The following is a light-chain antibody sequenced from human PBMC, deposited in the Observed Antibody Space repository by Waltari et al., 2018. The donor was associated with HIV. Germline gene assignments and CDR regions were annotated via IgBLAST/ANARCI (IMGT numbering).Light chain of an antibody. Sequence: ETVMTQSPGTLSASPGERVALSCRARQSVDNTLAGYQQKPGQSPRLLVYDASTGAAGIPDRFSGSGSGTQFTLTITGLQSEDCAVYYCQQYKNWPPLTFGQGTKVEIK. J-gene: IGKJ1*01. CDR1: QSVDNT. V-gene: IGKV3-15*01. CDR3: QQYKNWPPLT. CDR2: DAS.